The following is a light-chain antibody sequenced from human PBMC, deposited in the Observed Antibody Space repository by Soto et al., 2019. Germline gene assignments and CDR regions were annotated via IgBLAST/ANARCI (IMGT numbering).Light chain of an antibody. CDR1: ISDVGGYNY. CDR2: EVS. J-gene: IGLJ1*01. CDR3: RSYTSSSTLGV. Sequence: QSLLAQPDSVSGSPGQSIPISCTGTISDVGGYNYVPWHQQHPGKAPKLMIYEVSNRPSGVSNRFSGSKSGNTASLTISGLQADDEAYHYFRSYTSSSTLGVFGTWNKVTV. V-gene: IGLV2-14*01.